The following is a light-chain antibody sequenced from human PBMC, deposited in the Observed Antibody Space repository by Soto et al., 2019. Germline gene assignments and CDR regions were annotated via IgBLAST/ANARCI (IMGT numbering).Light chain of an antibody. Sequence: EILLTQSPATLSLSPGERATLSCRASQDVDSYLAWYQQTPGQAPRLLIYDASNRAPGIPARFSGSGSGTDFTLTISSLAPEDFAFYYCQQRNTWPFTFGPGTKVDIK. CDR3: QQRNTWPFT. CDR1: QDVDSY. CDR2: DAS. V-gene: IGKV3-11*01. J-gene: IGKJ3*01.